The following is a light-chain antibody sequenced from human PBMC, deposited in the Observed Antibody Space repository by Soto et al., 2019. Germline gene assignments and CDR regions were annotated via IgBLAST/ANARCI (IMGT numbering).Light chain of an antibody. CDR1: SSDVGGYNY. CDR2: EVS. V-gene: IGLV2-14*01. CDR3: SSYTSSSTLVV. Sequence: QSALTQPASVSGSPGQSITISCTGTSSDVGGYNYVSWYQQHPGKAPKLMIYEVSNRPSGVSNRFSGSKSGNTASLTISGLQAEDEPDYYCSSYTSSSTLVVFGTGTKLTVL. J-gene: IGLJ1*01.